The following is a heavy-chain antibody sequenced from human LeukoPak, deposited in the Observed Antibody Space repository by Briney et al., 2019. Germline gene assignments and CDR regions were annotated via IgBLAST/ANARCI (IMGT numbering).Heavy chain of an antibody. CDR2: IYYSGST. V-gene: IGHV4-39*01. Sequence: SETLSLTCTVSGGSISSSSYYWGWIRQPPGKGLEYIGSIYYSGSTYYNPSLKSRVTISVDTSKIQFSLKLSSVTAAETAVYYCARHWRYNYAPGWFDPWGQGTLVTVSS. D-gene: IGHD5-18*01. CDR1: GGSISSSSYY. J-gene: IGHJ5*02. CDR3: ARHWRYNYAPGWFDP.